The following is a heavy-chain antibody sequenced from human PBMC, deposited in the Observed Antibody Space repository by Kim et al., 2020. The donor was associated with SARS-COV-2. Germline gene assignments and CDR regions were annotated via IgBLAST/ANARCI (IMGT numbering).Heavy chain of an antibody. D-gene: IGHD6-13*01. CDR1: GGSISSYY. CDR2: IYYSGST. V-gene: IGHV4-59*13. Sequence: SETLSLTCTVSGGSISSYYWSWIRQPPGKGLEWIGYIYYSGSTNYNPSLKSRVTISVDTSKNQFSLKLSSVTAADTAVYYGARDSSSWSGWFDPWGQGT. CDR3: ARDSSSWSGWFDP. J-gene: IGHJ5*02.